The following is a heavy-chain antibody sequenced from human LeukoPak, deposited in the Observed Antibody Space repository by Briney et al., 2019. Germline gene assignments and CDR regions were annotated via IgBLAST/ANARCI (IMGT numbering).Heavy chain of an antibody. J-gene: IGHJ4*02. D-gene: IGHD6-13*01. CDR1: GFTFSSYA. CDR3: VRVAAPRSNDY. CDR2: ISGSGGST. V-gene: IGHV3-23*01. Sequence: PGGSLRLSCAASGFTFSSYAMSWVRQAPGKGLEWVSAISGSGGSTYYADSVKGRFTISRDNSKNTLYLQMNSLKTEDTAVYFCVRVAAPRSNDYWGQGTLVTVSS.